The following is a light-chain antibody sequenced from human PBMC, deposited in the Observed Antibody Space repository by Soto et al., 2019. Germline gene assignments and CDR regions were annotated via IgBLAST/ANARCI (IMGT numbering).Light chain of an antibody. J-gene: IGLJ2*01. V-gene: IGLV2-14*01. CDR3: SAFTSSSTVV. Sequence: QSALTQPASVSGSPGQSITISCTGTSSDVGGYNYVSWYQQHPGKAPKLMISEVSNRPSGVSNRFSGSKSGNTASLTISGVQDEDESDYYCSAFTSSSTVVFGGGTQLTVL. CDR2: EVS. CDR1: SSDVGGYNY.